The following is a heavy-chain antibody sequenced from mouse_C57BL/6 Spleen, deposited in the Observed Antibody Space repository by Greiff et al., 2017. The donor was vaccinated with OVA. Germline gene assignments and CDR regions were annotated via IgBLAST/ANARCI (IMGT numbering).Heavy chain of an antibody. Sequence: VQLQQPGAELVRPGSSVKLSCKASGYTFTSYWMHWVKQRPIQGLEWIGNIDPSDSETHYNQKFKDKATLTVDKSSSTAYMQLSSLTSEDSAVYDGARGYYGSDYAMDYWGQGTSVTVSS. J-gene: IGHJ4*01. D-gene: IGHD1-1*01. CDR2: IDPSDSET. V-gene: IGHV1-52*01. CDR3: ARGYYGSDYAMDY. CDR1: GYTFTSYW.